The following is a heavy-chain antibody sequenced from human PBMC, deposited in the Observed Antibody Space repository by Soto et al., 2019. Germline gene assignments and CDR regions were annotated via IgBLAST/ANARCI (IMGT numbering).Heavy chain of an antibody. D-gene: IGHD6-13*01. V-gene: IGHV4-34*01. CDR3: ARLRLGVGSSWFYYYYGMDV. Sequence: SETLSLTCAVYGGSFSGYYWSWIRQPPGKGLEWIGEINRSGSTNYNPSLKSRVTISVDTSKNQFSLKLSSVTAADTAVYYCARLRLGVGSSWFYYYYGMDVWGQGTTVTVSS. J-gene: IGHJ6*02. CDR1: GGSFSGYY. CDR2: INRSGST.